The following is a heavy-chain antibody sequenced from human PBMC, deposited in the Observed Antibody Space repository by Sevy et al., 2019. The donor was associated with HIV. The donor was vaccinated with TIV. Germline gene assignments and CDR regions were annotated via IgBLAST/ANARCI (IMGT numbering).Heavy chain of an antibody. CDR1: GYTLAKFS. Sequence: ASVKVSGKVSGYTLAKFSIHWVRQAPGKGREWMTSFDPEDGDPEDGKTIYAPKFLGRVTMTEDTSTDTAYMELSSLSSEHTAVYYCATTKDYYDSSGYPFDYGGQGTLVTDSS. V-gene: IGHV1-24*01. J-gene: IGHJ4*02. CDR3: ATTKDYYDSSGYPFDY. D-gene: IGHD3-22*01. CDR2: FDPEDGDPEDGKT.